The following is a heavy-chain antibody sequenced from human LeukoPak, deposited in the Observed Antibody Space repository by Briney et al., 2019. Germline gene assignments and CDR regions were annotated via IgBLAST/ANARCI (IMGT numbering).Heavy chain of an antibody. CDR1: GDSTTNSRYY. D-gene: IGHD4-17*01. Sequence: SETPSLTCTVSGDSTTNSRYYWGWIRQPPGKGLDWIGSIYYSGSAYYNPSLKSRVTMSIDTSKNQFSLRLRSVTATDTAVYFCVRHRGTEAIRNYYYYYMDVWGKGTTVTVSS. CDR2: IYYSGSA. J-gene: IGHJ6*03. V-gene: IGHV4-39*01. CDR3: VRHRGTEAIRNYYYYYMDV.